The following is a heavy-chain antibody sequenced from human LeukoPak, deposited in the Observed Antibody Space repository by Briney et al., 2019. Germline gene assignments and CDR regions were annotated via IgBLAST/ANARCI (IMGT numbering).Heavy chain of an antibody. CDR2: ISWNSGSI. V-gene: IGHV3-9*01. Sequence: PGGSLRLSCAASGFTFDDYAMHWVRQAPGKGLEWVSGISWNSGSIGYADSVKGRFTISRDNAKNSLYLQMNSLRAEDTALYYCAKAHYLWELRDAFDIWGQGTMVTVSS. CDR3: AKAHYLWELRDAFDI. J-gene: IGHJ3*02. CDR1: GFTFDDYA. D-gene: IGHD1-26*01.